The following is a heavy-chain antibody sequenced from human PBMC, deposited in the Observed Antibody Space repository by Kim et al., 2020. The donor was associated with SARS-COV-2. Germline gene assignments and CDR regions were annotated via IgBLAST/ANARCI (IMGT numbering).Heavy chain of an antibody. CDR1: TFNTYA. D-gene: IGHD1-1*01. V-gene: IGHV3-23*01. CDR2: LRISDDGK. Sequence: GGSLRLSCVITFNTYAMSWVRQAPGKGLEWVSSLRISDDGKFYGDSVRGRFTTSRDDSKNTLYLQMNSLRAEDTAVYYCATDRTPWTFEKWGQGTMVTVSS. J-gene: IGHJ3*02. CDR3: ATDRTPWTFEK.